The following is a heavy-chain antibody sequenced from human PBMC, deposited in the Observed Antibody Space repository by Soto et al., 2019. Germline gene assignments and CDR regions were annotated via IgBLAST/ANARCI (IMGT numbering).Heavy chain of an antibody. V-gene: IGHV3-30*18. CDR1: GFIFSNYG. CDR2: TSYDGTKK. D-gene: IGHD3-3*01. CDR3: AKELGLWSGYLDAFDI. Sequence: QVQLVESGGGVVQPGRSRRLSCAASGFIFSNYGMHWVRQAPGKGLEWVAVTSYDGTKKYYGDSMKGRFTISRDNSMNTLYLQMDSLSAEDTAVYYCAKELGLWSGYLDAFDIWGQGTMVTVS. J-gene: IGHJ3*02.